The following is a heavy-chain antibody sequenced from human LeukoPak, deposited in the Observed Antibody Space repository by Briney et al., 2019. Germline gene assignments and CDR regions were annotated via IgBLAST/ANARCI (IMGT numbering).Heavy chain of an antibody. Sequence: GGSLRLSCAASGFTFSSYWMNWARQAPGKGLEWVASINHNGNVNYYVDSVKGRFTISRDNAKNSLYLQMNSLRVEDSAFYYCARDLSAGYSSNWYDYWGQGTLVTVSS. J-gene: IGHJ5*01. CDR2: INHNGNVN. V-gene: IGHV3-7*03. CDR3: ARDLSAGYSSNWYDY. D-gene: IGHD6-13*01. CDR1: GFTFSSYW.